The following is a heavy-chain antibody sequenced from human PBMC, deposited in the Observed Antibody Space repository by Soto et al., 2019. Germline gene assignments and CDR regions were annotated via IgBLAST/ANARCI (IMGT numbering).Heavy chain of an antibody. Sequence: PGESLKISCAASGFTFSSYAMSWVRQAPGKGLEWVSAISGSGGSTYYADSVKGRFTISRDNSKNTLYLQMNSLRAEDTAVYYCAKDPSWMTSDYWGQGTLVTVSS. CDR3: AKDPSWMTSDY. CDR2: ISGSGGST. V-gene: IGHV3-23*01. D-gene: IGHD1-1*01. J-gene: IGHJ4*02. CDR1: GFTFSSYA.